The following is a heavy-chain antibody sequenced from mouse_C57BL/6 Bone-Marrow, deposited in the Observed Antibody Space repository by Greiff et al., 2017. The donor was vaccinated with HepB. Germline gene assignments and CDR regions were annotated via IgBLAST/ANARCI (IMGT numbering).Heavy chain of an antibody. V-gene: IGHV1-81*01. Sequence: SGAELARPGASVKLSCKASGYTFTSYGISWVKQRTGQGLEWIGEIYPRSGNTYYNEKFKGKATLTADKSSSTAYMELRSLTSEDSAVYVCARAGLRYFDVWGTGTTVTVSS. D-gene: IGHD2-4*01. CDR3: ARAGLRYFDV. CDR2: IYPRSGNT. J-gene: IGHJ1*03. CDR1: GYTFTSYG.